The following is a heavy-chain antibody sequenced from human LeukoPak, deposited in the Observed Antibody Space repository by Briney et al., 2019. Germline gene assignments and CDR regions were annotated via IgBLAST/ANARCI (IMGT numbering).Heavy chain of an antibody. CDR1: GGSISSSSYY. J-gene: IGHJ4*02. V-gene: IGHV4-39*07. CDR3: ARDRDGYNFWVH. Sequence: SETLSLTCTVSGGSISSSSYYWGWIRQPPGKGLEWIGSIYYSGSTYCNPSLKSRVTISVDTSKNQFSLKLSSVTAADTAVYYCARDRDGYNFWVHWGQGTLVTVSS. CDR2: IYYSGST. D-gene: IGHD5-24*01.